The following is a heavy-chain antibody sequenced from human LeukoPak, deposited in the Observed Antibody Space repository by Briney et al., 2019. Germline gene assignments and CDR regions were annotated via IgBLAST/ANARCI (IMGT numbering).Heavy chain of an antibody. J-gene: IGHJ6*02. CDR1: GFTFSSYG. D-gene: IGHD3-16*01. Sequence: GRSLRLSCAASGFTFSSYGMHWVRQAPGKGLEWVAVISYYGSNKYYADSVKRLFTISRDNSKNTLYLQMNSLRAEHTAVYYCAKDLDYYVWGAGYYGMDVWGQGTTVTVSS. CDR2: ISYYGSNK. V-gene: IGHV3-30*18. CDR3: AKDLDYYVWGAGYYGMDV.